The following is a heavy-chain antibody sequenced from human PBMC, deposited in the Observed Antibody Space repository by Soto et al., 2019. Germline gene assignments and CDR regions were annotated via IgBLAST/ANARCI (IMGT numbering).Heavy chain of an antibody. CDR3: ARTVPTISGDVLKY. J-gene: IGHJ4*02. Sequence: ESGGGLVQPGGSLRLSCAASGFTFSSYWMTWVRQAPGKGLEWVANIKQDGNEKYYVDSVKGRFTISRDNAENSLYLQMNSLRAEDTAVYYCARTVPTISGDVLKYWGQGTLVNVSS. D-gene: IGHD5-12*01. CDR1: GFTFSSYW. V-gene: IGHV3-7*01. CDR2: IKQDGNEK.